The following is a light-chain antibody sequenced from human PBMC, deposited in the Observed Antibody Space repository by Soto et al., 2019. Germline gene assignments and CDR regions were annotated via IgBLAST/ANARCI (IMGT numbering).Light chain of an antibody. J-gene: IGKJ1*01. CDR3: QQYNNWPSWT. V-gene: IGKV3-15*01. CDR1: QSISSK. CDR2: GAV. Sequence: EVVMTQSPAVLSVSPGETATLSCRASQSISSKLAWYQQKPGQAPRLLIYGAVTRATGIPARFSGSGSTTDFTLTISSLHSEDCAVYYCQQYNNWPSWTFGQGTKVEIK.